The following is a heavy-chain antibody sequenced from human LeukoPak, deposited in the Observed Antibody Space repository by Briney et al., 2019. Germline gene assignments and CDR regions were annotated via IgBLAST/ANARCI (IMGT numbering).Heavy chain of an antibody. CDR3: AKEYDSRGYYFDY. J-gene: IGHJ4*02. Sequence: GGSLRLSCAASGFTFSNYAMSWVRQAPGKGLQWVSTINGNGGNTYYADSVKGRFTISRDNSKNTLYLEMNSLGAEDTAVYYCAKEYDSRGYYFDYWGQGTLVTVSS. D-gene: IGHD3-22*01. CDR2: INGNGGNT. V-gene: IGHV3-23*01. CDR1: GFTFSNYA.